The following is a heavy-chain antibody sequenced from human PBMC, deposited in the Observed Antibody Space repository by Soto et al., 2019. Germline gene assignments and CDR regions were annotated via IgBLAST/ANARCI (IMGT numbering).Heavy chain of an antibody. J-gene: IGHJ6*02. CDR2: ISGYNGNT. Sequence: ASVKVSCKXSGYTFTSFGINWVRQAPGQGLEWMGWISGYNGNTNYAQNLQDRVTMTRDTSTSTAYMELRSLRSDDTAVYYCARPTDFYYYAMDVWGQGTTVTVSS. V-gene: IGHV1-18*01. CDR1: GYTFTSFG. CDR3: ARPTDFYYYAMDV.